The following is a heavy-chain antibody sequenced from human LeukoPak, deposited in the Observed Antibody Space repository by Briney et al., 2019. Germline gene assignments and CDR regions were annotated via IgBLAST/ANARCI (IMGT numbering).Heavy chain of an antibody. CDR1: GFTFSSYW. J-gene: IGHJ4*02. D-gene: IGHD6-19*01. V-gene: IGHV3-7*01. CDR3: ARDPPVAVTGPSLDY. Sequence: GGSLRLSCAASGFTFSSYWMSWVRQAPGKGLEWVANIKQDGSEKYYVDSVKGRFTISRDNAKNSLYLQMNSLRAEDTAVYYCARDPPVAVTGPSLDYWGRGTLVTVSS. CDR2: IKQDGSEK.